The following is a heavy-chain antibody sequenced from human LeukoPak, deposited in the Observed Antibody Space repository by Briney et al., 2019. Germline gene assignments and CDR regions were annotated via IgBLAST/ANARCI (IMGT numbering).Heavy chain of an antibody. Sequence: PSETLSLTCTVSGGSISTYYWSWIRQPPGKGLEWIGEINHSGSTNYNPSLKSRVTISVDTSKNQFSLKLSSVTAADTAVYYCARGQNYYGSGSELGYFDYWGQGTLVTVSS. CDR3: ARGQNYYGSGSELGYFDY. CDR2: INHSGST. D-gene: IGHD3-10*01. CDR1: GGSISTYY. V-gene: IGHV4-34*01. J-gene: IGHJ4*02.